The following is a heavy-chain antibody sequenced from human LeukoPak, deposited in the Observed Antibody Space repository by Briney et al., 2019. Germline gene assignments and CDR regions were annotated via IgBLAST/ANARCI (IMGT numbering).Heavy chain of an antibody. CDR1: GFTFSNAW. CDR3: ARDLWAAAGSYFDY. V-gene: IGHV4-34*01. J-gene: IGHJ4*02. CDR2: INHSGST. Sequence: GSLRLSCAASGFTFSNAWMSWVRQAPGKGLEWIGEINHSGSTNYNPSLKSRVTISVDTSKNQFSLKLSSVTAADTAVYYCARDLWAAAGSYFDYWGQGTLVTVSS. D-gene: IGHD6-13*01.